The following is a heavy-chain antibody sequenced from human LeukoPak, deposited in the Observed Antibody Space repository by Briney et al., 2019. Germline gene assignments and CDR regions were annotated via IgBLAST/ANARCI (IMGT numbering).Heavy chain of an antibody. CDR3: AREGTQPTFDY. Sequence: GGSLRLSCAAPGFTLSYYDIHWVCQAPGKGLEWVSDISCEGDNAYYGDSVKGRFTISRDNAKTSLYLQMNSLRAEDTAVYYCAREGTQPTFDYWGQGTLVTVSS. D-gene: IGHD6-13*01. V-gene: IGHV3-30*03. J-gene: IGHJ4*02. CDR2: ISCEGDNA. CDR1: GFTLSYYD.